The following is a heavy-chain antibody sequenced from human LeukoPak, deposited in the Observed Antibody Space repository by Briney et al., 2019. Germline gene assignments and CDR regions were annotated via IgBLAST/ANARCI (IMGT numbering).Heavy chain of an antibody. D-gene: IGHD2-2*01. V-gene: IGHV3-23*01. CDR2: ISGRGASK. CDR1: GFTFSSYS. Sequence: GGSLRLSCAASGFTFSSYSMNWVRQAPGKGLGWVSGISGRGASKYYADSVKGRFTISRDNSKNTLYLQMNSLRAEDTAVYYCAKGVVVAPDVTPFDYWGQGTLVTVSS. J-gene: IGHJ4*02. CDR3: AKGVVVAPDVTPFDY.